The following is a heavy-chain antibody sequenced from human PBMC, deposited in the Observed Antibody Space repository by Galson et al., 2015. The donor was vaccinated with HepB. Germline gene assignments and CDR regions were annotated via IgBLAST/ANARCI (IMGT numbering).Heavy chain of an antibody. CDR2: INAGNGNT. Sequence: SVKVSCKASGYTFTSYAMHWVRQAPGQRLEWMGWINAGNGNTKYSQKFQGRVTITRDTSASTAYTELSSLRSEDTAVYYRARGPLGCSSTSCHVKGYFDLWGRGTLVTVSS. J-gene: IGHJ2*01. CDR3: ARGPLGCSSTSCHVKGYFDL. V-gene: IGHV1-3*01. CDR1: GYTFTSYA. D-gene: IGHD2-2*01.